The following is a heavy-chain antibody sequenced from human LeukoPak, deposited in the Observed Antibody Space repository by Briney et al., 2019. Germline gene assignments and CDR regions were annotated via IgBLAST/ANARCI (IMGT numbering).Heavy chain of an antibody. Sequence: PGGSLRLSWAASGFTFSDYYMSWIRQAPGKGLEWVSYISSSSSYTNYADSVKGRFTISRDNAKNSLYLQMNSLRAEDTAVYYCAKVGYYDISGSFYFTYWGQGTLVTVSS. CDR2: ISSSSSYT. V-gene: IGHV3-11*06. CDR1: GFTFSDYY. CDR3: AKVGYYDISGSFYFTY. D-gene: IGHD3-22*01. J-gene: IGHJ4*02.